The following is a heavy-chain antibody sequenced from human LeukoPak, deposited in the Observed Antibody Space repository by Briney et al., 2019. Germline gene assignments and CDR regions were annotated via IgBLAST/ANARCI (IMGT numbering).Heavy chain of an antibody. CDR2: IYYSGST. J-gene: IGHJ4*02. V-gene: IGHV4-39*01. D-gene: IGHD2-2*01. CDR3: ARLGYCSSTSCYNFDY. Sequence: SETLSLTCTVSGGSISSSSYYWGWIRQPPGKGLEWIGSIYYSGSTYYSPSLKTRLTISVYTSKNQFSLKLSSVTAADTAVYYCARLGYCSSTSCYNFDYWGQGTLVTVSS. CDR1: GGSISSSSYY.